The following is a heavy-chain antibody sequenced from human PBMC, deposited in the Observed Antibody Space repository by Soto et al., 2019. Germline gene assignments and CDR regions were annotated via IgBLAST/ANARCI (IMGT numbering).Heavy chain of an antibody. V-gene: IGHV4-31*01. CDR2: IYYSGST. Sequence: QVQLQESGPGLVKPSQTLSLTCTVSGGSISSGGYYWSWIRQHPGKGLEWIGYIYYSGSTYYNPSPTSLVTISVDTSKNQFSLKLSCVTAADTAVYYCARSPDIVVVVAAAGWFDPWGQGTLVTVSS. J-gene: IGHJ5*02. CDR3: ARSPDIVVVVAAAGWFDP. CDR1: GGSISSGGYY. D-gene: IGHD2-15*01.